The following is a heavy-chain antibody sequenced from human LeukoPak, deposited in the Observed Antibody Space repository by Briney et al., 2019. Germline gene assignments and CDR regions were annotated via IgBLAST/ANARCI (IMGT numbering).Heavy chain of an antibody. J-gene: IGHJ6*02. D-gene: IGHD3-10*01. CDR2: IRSKANSYAT. CDR1: GFTFSGSA. Sequence: SEGSLRLSCAASGFTFSGSAMHWVRQASGKGLEWVGRIRSKANSYATAYAASVKGRFTISRDDSKNTAYLQMNSLKTEDTAVYYCTRRPWVVPGGYYYYYGMDVRGQGTTVTVSS. V-gene: IGHV3-73*01. CDR3: TRRPWVVPGGYYYYYGMDV.